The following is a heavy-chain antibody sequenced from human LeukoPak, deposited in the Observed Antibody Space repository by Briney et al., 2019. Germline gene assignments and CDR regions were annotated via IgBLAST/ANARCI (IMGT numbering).Heavy chain of an antibody. CDR3: ARPIYFGSHD. D-gene: IGHD3-10*01. CDR1: GSHFLTSW. V-gene: IGHV5-51*01. Sequence: GGPLQISFQAPGSHFLTSWFGWVRKLPGKGREWMAIIYPGDSNTKYSPSFQGQVTISADKSINTAYLQWSSLKASDTAMYYCARPIYFGSHDWGQGTLVTVSS. CDR2: IYPGDSNT. J-gene: IGHJ4*02.